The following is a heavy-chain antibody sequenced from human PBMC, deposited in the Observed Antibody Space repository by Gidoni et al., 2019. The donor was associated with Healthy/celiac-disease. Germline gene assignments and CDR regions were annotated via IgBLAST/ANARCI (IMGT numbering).Heavy chain of an antibody. Sequence: QLQLVQSGAEVKKPGASVKVSCEASGYTFTSYGISWVRPGPGQGLECLGWISAYNGNTNYAQKLQGRVTITTDTSTSTAYMELRSLRSDDTAVYYCARDQEIAARLFDYWGQGTLVTVSS. CDR2: ISAYNGNT. CDR1: GYTFTSYG. D-gene: IGHD6-6*01. CDR3: ARDQEIAARLFDY. J-gene: IGHJ4*02. V-gene: IGHV1-18*01.